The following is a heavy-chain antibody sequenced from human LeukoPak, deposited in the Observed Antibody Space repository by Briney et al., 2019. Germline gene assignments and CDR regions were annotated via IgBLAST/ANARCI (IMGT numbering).Heavy chain of an antibody. J-gene: IGHJ4*02. CDR1: GFTFSSYW. Sequence: GGSLRLSCAASGFTFSSYWMHWVRQAPGKGLEWISYISSSGTTIHYADSVRGRFSISRDNAKNSLYLQMNSLRAEDTAVYYCARGPQWELLLRFDYWGQGTLVTVSS. V-gene: IGHV3-48*01. CDR3: ARGPQWELLLRFDY. CDR2: ISSSGTTI. D-gene: IGHD1-26*01.